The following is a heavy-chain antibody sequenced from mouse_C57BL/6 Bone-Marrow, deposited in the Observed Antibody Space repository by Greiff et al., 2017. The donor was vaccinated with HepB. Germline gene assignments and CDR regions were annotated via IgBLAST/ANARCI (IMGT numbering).Heavy chain of an antibody. Sequence: QVHVKQSGPGLVQPSQSLSITCTVSGFSLTSYGVHWVRQSPGKGLEWLGVIWSGGSTDYNAAFISRLSISKDNSKSQVFFKMNSLQADDTAIYYCARKNSKWYFDYWGQGTTLTVSS. D-gene: IGHD1-3*01. CDR3: ARKNSKWYFDY. V-gene: IGHV2-2*01. CDR2: IWSGGST. CDR1: GFSLTSYG. J-gene: IGHJ2*01.